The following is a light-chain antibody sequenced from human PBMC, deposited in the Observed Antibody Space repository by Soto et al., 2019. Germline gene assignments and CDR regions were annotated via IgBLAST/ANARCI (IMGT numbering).Light chain of an antibody. J-gene: IGLJ2*01. CDR2: DNN. Sequence: QSVLTQPPSVSAAPGQKVTIFCSGSSSNIGNNYVSWYQQLPGTAPKLLIYDNNKRPSGIPDRFSGSKSGTSATLGITGLQTGDEADYYCGTWDSSLSVVFGGGTKLTVL. V-gene: IGLV1-51*01. CDR1: SSNIGNNY. CDR3: GTWDSSLSVV.